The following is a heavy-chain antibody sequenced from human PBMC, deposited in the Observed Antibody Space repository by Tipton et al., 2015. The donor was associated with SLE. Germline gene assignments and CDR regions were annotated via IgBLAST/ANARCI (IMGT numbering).Heavy chain of an antibody. Sequence: TLSLTCTVSGGSISTYYWNWIRQPPGKGLEWIGYIYYRGSTNYNPSLKSRVTLSVDTSKSQFSLKLSSVTAADSGVYYCARQSRSSWTLGYWGQGTLVTVAS. V-gene: IGHV4-59*08. CDR2: IYYRGST. D-gene: IGHD6-13*01. CDR3: ARQSRSSWTLGY. CDR1: GGSISTYY. J-gene: IGHJ4*02.